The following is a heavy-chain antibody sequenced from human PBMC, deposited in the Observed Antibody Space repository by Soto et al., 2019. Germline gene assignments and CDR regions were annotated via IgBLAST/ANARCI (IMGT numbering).Heavy chain of an antibody. CDR2: IYHSGST. CDR1: GGSISSGGYS. Sequence: PSETLSLTCAVSGGSISSGGYSWSWIRQPPGKGLEWIGYIYHSGSTYYNPSLKSRVTISVDRSKNQFSLKLSSVTAADTAVYYCARGEPSGYASVFDYWGQGTLVTVSS. D-gene: IGHD5-12*01. J-gene: IGHJ4*02. V-gene: IGHV4-30-2*01. CDR3: ARGEPSGYASVFDY.